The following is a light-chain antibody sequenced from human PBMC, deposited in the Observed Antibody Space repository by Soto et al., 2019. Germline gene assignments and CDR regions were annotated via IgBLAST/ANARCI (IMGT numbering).Light chain of an antibody. Sequence: EIVLTQSPGTLSLSPGERATLSCRASQSFRSSYLAWYQQKPGQAPRLLIYGASSRATGIPDRFSGSGSGTDFTLTTNRMEPEDFAVYYCQQYGSSPLTFGGETKVEIK. CDR2: GAS. J-gene: IGKJ4*01. CDR1: QSFRSSY. V-gene: IGKV3-20*01. CDR3: QQYGSSPLT.